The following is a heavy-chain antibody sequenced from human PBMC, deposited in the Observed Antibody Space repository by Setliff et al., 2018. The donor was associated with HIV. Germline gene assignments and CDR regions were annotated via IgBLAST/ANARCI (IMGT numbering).Heavy chain of an antibody. V-gene: IGHV3-30*02. CDR2: IRYDGSYR. J-gene: IGHJ6*03. CDR1: GFTFISYG. CDR3: ARPNYYYYYYMDV. Sequence: GSLRLSCAVSGFTFISYGMCWVRQAPGKGLEWVAFIRYDGSYRYYVDSVKGRFTISRDNSKNTMFLQMNSLRAEDTAVYYCARPNYYYYYYMDVWGKGTTVTVSS.